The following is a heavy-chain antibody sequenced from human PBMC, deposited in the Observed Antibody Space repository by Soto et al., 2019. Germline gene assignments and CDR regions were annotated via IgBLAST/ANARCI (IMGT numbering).Heavy chain of an antibody. CDR1: AYSFTSYW. CDR2: IYPDDSDT. D-gene: IGHD2-8*01. Sequence: GESLKISCKASAYSFTSYWIAWVRQMPGKGLEWMGIIYPDDSDTKYSPSFQGQVTISVDKSISTAYLQWSSLKASDTAIYYCARRMYFDSWGQGTLVTVSS. CDR3: ARRMYFDS. J-gene: IGHJ5*01. V-gene: IGHV5-51*01.